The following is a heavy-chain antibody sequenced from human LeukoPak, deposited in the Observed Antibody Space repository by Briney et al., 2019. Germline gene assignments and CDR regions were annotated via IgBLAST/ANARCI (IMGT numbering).Heavy chain of an antibody. CDR3: ARAPSSSWYFDY. V-gene: IGHV3-64D*09. D-gene: IGHD6-13*01. J-gene: IGHJ4*02. Sequence: VGSLRLSCSASGFTFSSYAMHWVRQAPGKGLEYVSAISSNGGSTYYADSVKGRFTISRDNSKNTLHLQMSSLRAEDTAVYYCARAPSSSWYFDYWGQGTLVTVSS. CDR1: GFTFSSYA. CDR2: ISSNGGST.